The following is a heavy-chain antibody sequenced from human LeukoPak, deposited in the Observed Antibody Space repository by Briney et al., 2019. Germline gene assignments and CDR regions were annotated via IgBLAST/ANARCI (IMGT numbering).Heavy chain of an antibody. V-gene: IGHV1-2*02. CDR1: GYTFTGYY. J-gene: IGHJ3*02. CDR3: ARGSDTAMVTGAFDI. D-gene: IGHD5-18*01. Sequence: ASVKVSCKASGYTFTGYYMHWVRQAPGQGLEWMGWINPNSGGTNYAQKFQGRVTMTRDTSISTAYMELSRLRSDDTAVYYCARGSDTAMVTGAFDIWGQGTMVTVSS. CDR2: INPNSGGT.